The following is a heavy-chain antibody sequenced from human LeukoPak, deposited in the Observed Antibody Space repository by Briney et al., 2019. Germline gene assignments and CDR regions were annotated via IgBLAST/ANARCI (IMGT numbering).Heavy chain of an antibody. D-gene: IGHD3-10*01. J-gene: IGHJ4*02. V-gene: IGHV3-66*01. CDR3: ARDPHGSGSH. Sequence: GGSLRLSCAASGFTFSDYYMSWIRQAPGKGLEWVSVIYSGGSTYYADSVKGRFTISRDNSKNTLYLQMNSLRAEDTAVYYCARDPHGSGSHWGQGTLVTVSS. CDR1: GFTFSDYY. CDR2: IYSGGST.